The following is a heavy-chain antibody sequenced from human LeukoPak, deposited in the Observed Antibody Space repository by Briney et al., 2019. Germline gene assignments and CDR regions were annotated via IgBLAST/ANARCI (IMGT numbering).Heavy chain of an antibody. D-gene: IGHD2-8*02. V-gene: IGHV3-21*01. CDR2: ISSSSSYI. CDR1: GFTFSSFA. J-gene: IGHJ6*02. CDR3: ASLVPWYYGMDV. Sequence: GGSLRLSCAASGFTFSSFAMNWVRQAPGKGLEWVSSISSSSSYIYYADSVKGRFTITRDNAKNSLYLQMNSLRAEDTAVYYCASLVPWYYGMDVWGQGTTVTVSS.